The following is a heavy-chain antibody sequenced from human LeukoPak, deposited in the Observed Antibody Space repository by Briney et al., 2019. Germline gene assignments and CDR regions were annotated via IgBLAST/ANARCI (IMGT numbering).Heavy chain of an antibody. CDR1: GGTFSSYA. D-gene: IGHD5-12*01. CDR2: IIPIFGTA. CDR3: ARASQSYDHNWYFDL. Sequence: GASVKVSCKASGGTFSSYAISWVRQAPGQGLEWMGGIIPIFGTANYAQKFQGRVTITADESTSTAYMELSSLRSEDTAVYYCARASQSYDHNWYFDLWGRGTLVTVSS. V-gene: IGHV1-69*13. J-gene: IGHJ2*01.